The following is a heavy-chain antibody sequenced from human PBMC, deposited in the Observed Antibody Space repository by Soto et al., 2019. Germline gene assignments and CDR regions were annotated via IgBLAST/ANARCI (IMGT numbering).Heavy chain of an antibody. D-gene: IGHD2-15*01. CDR2: IYYSGST. CDR3: ARRSRSGYCSGGSCYDVYCYSMDV. V-gene: IGHV4-39*01. J-gene: IGHJ6*03. CDR1: GGSISSSSYY. Sequence: QLQLQESGPGLVKPSETLSLTCTVSGGSISSSSYYWGWIRQPPGKGLEWIGSIYYSGSTYYNPSLKSRVPISVDTSKNQFSLTLSSVTAADTAVYYCARRSRSGYCSGGSCYDVYCYSMDVWGKGTTVTVSS.